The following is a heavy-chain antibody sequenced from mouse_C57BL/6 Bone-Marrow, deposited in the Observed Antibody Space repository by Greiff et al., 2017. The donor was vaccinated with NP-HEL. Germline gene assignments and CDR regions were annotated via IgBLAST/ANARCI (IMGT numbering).Heavy chain of an antibody. CDR2: IDPANGNT. CDR3: ARSFYYGSSYWYFDV. Sequence: VQLQQPVAELVRPGASVKLSCTASGFNIKNTYMHWVKQRPEQGLEWIGRIDPANGNTKYAPKFQGKATITADTSSNTAYLQLSSLTSEDTAIYYCARSFYYGSSYWYFDVWGTGTTVTVSS. V-gene: IGHV14-3*01. CDR1: GFNIKNTY. J-gene: IGHJ1*03. D-gene: IGHD1-1*01.